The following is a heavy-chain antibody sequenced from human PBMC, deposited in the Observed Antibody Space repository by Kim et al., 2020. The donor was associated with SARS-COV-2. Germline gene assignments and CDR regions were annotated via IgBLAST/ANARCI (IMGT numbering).Heavy chain of an antibody. J-gene: IGHJ4*02. Sequence: VGPVTGRFTISRDKAKNSLYLQMSGLSAGDTAVYYCARPYYDFLTGYLYWGQGTLVTVSS. CDR3: ARPYYDFLTGYLY. D-gene: IGHD3-9*01. V-gene: IGHV3-7*04.